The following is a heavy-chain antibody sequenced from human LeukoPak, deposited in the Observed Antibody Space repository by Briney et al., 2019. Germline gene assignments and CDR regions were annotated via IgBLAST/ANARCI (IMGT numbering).Heavy chain of an antibody. CDR3: AKDRGVGSYFAY. J-gene: IGHJ4*02. CDR1: GFTFSGYA. CDR2: ISYDGSDK. Sequence: GGSLRLSCAASGFTFSGYAMHWVRQAPGKGLEWVAVISYDGSDKYYADSVKGRFTISRDNSKNTLYLQMNSLRAEDTAVYYCAKDRGVGSYFAYWGQGTLVTVSS. V-gene: IGHV3-30*18. D-gene: IGHD3-10*01.